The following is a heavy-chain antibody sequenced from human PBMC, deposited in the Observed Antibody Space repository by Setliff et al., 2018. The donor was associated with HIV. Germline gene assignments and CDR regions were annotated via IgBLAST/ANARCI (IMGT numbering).Heavy chain of an antibody. CDR2: INHSGSS. CDR3: AKWLGAFDV. Sequence: SETLSLTCAVYGGSFSGYYWSWIRQPPGKGLEWIGEINHSGSSNYNPSLKSRVTISIDTSKNQFSLNLSSATAADTAVYYCAKWLGAFDVWGQGTMVTVSS. D-gene: IGHD6-19*01. CDR1: GGSFSGYY. J-gene: IGHJ3*01. V-gene: IGHV4-34*01.